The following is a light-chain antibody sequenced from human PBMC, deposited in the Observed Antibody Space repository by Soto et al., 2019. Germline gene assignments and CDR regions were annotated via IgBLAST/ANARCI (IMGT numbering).Light chain of an antibody. Sequence: QPVLTQSPSASASLGASVKLTCTLSSGHSSYAIAWHQQQPEKGPRYLMKLNSDGSHSNGDGIPDRFSGSSSGAERYLTISSLQSEDEADYYCQTWGTGIRVFGGGTKLTVL. J-gene: IGLJ3*02. CDR2: LNSDGSH. V-gene: IGLV4-69*01. CDR3: QTWGTGIRV. CDR1: SGHSSYA.